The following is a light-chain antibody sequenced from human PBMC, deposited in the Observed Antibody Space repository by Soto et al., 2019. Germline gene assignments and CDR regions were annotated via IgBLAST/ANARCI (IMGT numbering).Light chain of an antibody. CDR3: QHYGDSSWT. J-gene: IGKJ1*01. Sequence: DIVLTQSPDTLSLSPGERATVSCRASQSVASLYLAWYQQKPGQAPRLLIFGASSRASGIPDRFSGSGSGTDFTLTISRLESEDFALYYCQHYGDSSWTFGQGTKVDI. CDR1: QSVASLY. CDR2: GAS. V-gene: IGKV3-20*01.